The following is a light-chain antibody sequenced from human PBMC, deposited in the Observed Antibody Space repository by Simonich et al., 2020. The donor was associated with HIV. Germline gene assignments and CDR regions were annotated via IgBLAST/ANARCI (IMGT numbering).Light chain of an antibody. CDR2: CSS. V-gene: IGKV4-1*01. CDR1: QSVLYSSNNKNY. J-gene: IGKJ1*01. Sequence: DIVMTQSPDSLAVSLCERATINCKSSQSVLYSSNNKNYLAWYQQKPGQPPNLLISCSSTRESGVPDRFSGSGSGTDFTLTISSLQAEDVAVYFCQQYYSTPPTFGQGTKVEIK. CDR3: QQYYSTPPT.